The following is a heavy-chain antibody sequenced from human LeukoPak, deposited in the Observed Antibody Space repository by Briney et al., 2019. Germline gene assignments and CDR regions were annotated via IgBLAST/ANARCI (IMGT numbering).Heavy chain of an antibody. CDR2: IKSDGST. V-gene: IGHV3-74*01. D-gene: IGHD3-22*01. Sequence: PGGALRLSCAASGFTFSSYWMHWVRQAPGKGLVWVSRIKSDGSTNYTDSVKGGGTISKDKTKNTKSLKMKSVRAEDTGVYYCARAPSEIGGYYPEYLRHWGQGTLVTVSS. CDR1: GFTFSSYW. CDR3: ARAPSEIGGYYPEYLRH. J-gene: IGHJ1*01.